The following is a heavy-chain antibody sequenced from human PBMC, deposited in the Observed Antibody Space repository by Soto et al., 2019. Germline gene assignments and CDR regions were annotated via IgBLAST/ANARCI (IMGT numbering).Heavy chain of an antibody. CDR3: ARLLYDFWSGYYLYYYYGMDV. Sequence: PGESLKISCKGSGYSFTSYWIGWVRQMPGKGLEWMGIIYPGDSDTRYSPSFQGQVTISADKSISTAYLQWSSLKASDTAMYYCARLLYDFWSGYYLYYYYGMDVWGQGTTVTVSS. CDR1: GYSFTSYW. V-gene: IGHV5-51*01. CDR2: IYPGDSDT. D-gene: IGHD3-3*01. J-gene: IGHJ6*02.